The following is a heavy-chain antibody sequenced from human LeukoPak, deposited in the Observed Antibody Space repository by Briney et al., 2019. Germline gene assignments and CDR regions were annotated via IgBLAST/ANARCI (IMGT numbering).Heavy chain of an antibody. J-gene: IGHJ3*02. CDR2: IYDSGST. CDR3: ACLTTADAFDI. CDR1: GGSISSGSYY. Sequence: SETLSLACTVSGGSISSGSYYWSWIRQPPGKGLEWIGYIYDSGSTNYNPSLKSRVTISVDTSKNQFSLKLSSVTAADTAVYYCACLTTADAFDIWGQGTMVTVSS. V-gene: IGHV4-61*01. D-gene: IGHD3-22*01.